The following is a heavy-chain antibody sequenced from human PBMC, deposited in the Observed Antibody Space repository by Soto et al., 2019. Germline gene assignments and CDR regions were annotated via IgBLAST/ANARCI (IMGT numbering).Heavy chain of an antibody. CDR3: SKEKERGGYDTVVDY. D-gene: IGHD5-12*01. CDR1: GFTLGTYG. J-gene: IGHJ4*02. Sequence: VQLLESGGGLIQPGGSLRLSCAASGFTLGTYGLDWVRQAPGKGLEWVATITGGNTYYAAADKGRFTISSDNSKSTLYLQLSNLSAEDTDLYYCSKEKERGGYDTVVDYWGQGTLVTVSS. V-gene: IGHV3-23*01. CDR2: ITGGNT.